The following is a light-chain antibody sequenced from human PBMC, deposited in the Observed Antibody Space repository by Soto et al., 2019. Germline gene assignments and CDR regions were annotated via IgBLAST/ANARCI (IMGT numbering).Light chain of an antibody. J-gene: IGLJ2*01. V-gene: IGLV1-44*01. Sequence: QSALAQPPSASGTPGQRVTISCSGSSSNIGSNTVNWYQQLPGTAPKLLIYSNNQRPSGVPDRFSGSKSGTSASLAISGLQSEDEADYYCAAWDDSLNGFVLFGGGTQLTVL. CDR1: SSNIGSNT. CDR2: SNN. CDR3: AAWDDSLNGFVL.